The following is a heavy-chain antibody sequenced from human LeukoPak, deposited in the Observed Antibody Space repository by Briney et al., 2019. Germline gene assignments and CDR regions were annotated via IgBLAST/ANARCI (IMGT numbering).Heavy chain of an antibody. Sequence: TSETLSLTCTVSGGSISSYYWSWIRQHPGKGLEWIGYLYYTGTTYYNPSLKSRIIISVDTSKTQFSLRLSSVSAADTAIYYCARDLGVRGMDVWGQGTTVTVSS. D-gene: IGHD2-21*01. J-gene: IGHJ6*02. CDR2: LYYTGTT. CDR3: ARDLGVRGMDV. CDR1: GGSISSYY. V-gene: IGHV4-59*06.